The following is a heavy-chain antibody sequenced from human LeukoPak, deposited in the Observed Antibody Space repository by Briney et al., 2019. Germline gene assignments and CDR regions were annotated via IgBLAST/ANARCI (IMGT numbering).Heavy chain of an antibody. J-gene: IGHJ3*02. D-gene: IGHD2-2*01. Sequence: PSETLSLTCSVSGGSMSTYYWSWIRQPPGKGLEWIGYIYDSGSTGYNPSLKSRVTISADTSKNQFSLKLSSVSAAGTAIYYCARSRRPTAMYAFDIWGQGTMVTVSS. V-gene: IGHV4-59*01. CDR3: ARSRRPTAMYAFDI. CDR1: GGSMSTYY. CDR2: IYDSGST.